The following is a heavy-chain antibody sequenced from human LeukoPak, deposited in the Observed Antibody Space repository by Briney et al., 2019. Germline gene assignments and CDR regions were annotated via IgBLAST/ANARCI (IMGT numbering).Heavy chain of an antibody. V-gene: IGHV3-74*01. CDR2: INSDGSST. D-gene: IGHD1-26*01. CDR1: GFTFSGYW. CDR3: ARVSTYSAIDY. J-gene: IGHJ4*02. Sequence: AGGSLRLSCAASGFTFSGYWMHWVRQGPGKGLVWVSRINSDGSSTSYADSVKGRFTISRDNAKNTLYLQMNSLRAEDTAVYYCARVSTYSAIDYWGQGTLVTVSS.